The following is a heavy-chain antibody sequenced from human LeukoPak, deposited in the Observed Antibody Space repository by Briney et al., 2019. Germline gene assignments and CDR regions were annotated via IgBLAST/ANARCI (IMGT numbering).Heavy chain of an antibody. CDR3: ARELDRTFDY. D-gene: IGHD2-2*03. V-gene: IGHV3-21*01. J-gene: IGHJ4*02. CDR2: ISSSSSYI. CDR1: GFTFSSYS. Sequence: GGSLRLSCAASGFTFSSYSMNWVRQAPGKGLEWVSSISSSSSYIYYADSVKGRFTISRDNSKNTLYLQMNSLRAEDTAVYYCARELDRTFDYWGQGTLVTVSS.